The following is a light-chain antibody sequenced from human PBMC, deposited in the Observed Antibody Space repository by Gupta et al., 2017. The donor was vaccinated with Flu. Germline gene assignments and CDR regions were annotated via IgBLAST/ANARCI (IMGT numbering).Light chain of an antibody. J-gene: IGKJ1*01. Sequence: EIVLSQSPGNLSLSPGERATLYCRASQSVSTSYLAWYQQKPGQAPRLLIYGASNRATGIPDRFSGSGSGTDFTLTISRPESEDFAVYYCQQFGNSPPWTFGQGTKVEVK. CDR2: GAS. V-gene: IGKV3-20*01. CDR3: QQFGNSPPWT. CDR1: QSVSTSY.